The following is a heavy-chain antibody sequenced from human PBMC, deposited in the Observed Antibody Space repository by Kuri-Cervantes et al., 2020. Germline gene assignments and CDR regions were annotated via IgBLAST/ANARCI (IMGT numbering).Heavy chain of an antibody. D-gene: IGHD2-2*01. V-gene: IGHV1-2*02. J-gene: IGHJ4*02. CDR3: ARDTSSRGSFDS. Sequence: ASVKVSCKASGYTFTSYYMHWVRQAPGQGLEWMGWINPNSGGTNYAQKFQGRVTMTRDTSISTAYMELSRLRSGDTAVYYCARDTSSRGSFDSWGQGTLVTVSS. CDR2: INPNSGGT. CDR1: GYTFTSYY.